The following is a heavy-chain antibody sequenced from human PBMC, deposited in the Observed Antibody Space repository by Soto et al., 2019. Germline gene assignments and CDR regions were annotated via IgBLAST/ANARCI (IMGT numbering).Heavy chain of an antibody. J-gene: IGHJ2*01. D-gene: IGHD2-2*01. Sequence: EVQLLESGGGLVQPGGSLRLSCVGSGFTFINYAMNWVRQPPGTGLEWVSGISGGGDRTFDADSLKGRFTISIDNSKNTVNLQMNSLSADDTAVYYCARKVLGSTSRPDWWYFDLWGRGTLVTVSS. CDR1: GFTFINYA. V-gene: IGHV3-23*01. CDR2: ISGGGDRT. CDR3: ARKVLGSTSRPDWWYFDL.